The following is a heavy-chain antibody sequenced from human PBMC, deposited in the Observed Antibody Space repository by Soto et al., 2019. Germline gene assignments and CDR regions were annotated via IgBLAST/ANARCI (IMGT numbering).Heavy chain of an antibody. Sequence: LSLTCAASGFTFSSYGMHWVRQAPGKGLEWVAVISYDGSNKYYADSVKGRFTISRDNSKNTLYLQMNSLRAEDTAVYYCAKDFHTPHSSGWYGFDYWGQGTLVTVSS. D-gene: IGHD6-19*01. CDR1: GFTFSSYG. V-gene: IGHV3-30*18. CDR2: ISYDGSNK. J-gene: IGHJ4*02. CDR3: AKDFHTPHSSGWYGFDY.